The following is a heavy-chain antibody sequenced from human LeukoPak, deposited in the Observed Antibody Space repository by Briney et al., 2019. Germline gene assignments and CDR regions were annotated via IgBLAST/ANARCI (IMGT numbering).Heavy chain of an antibody. CDR1: GFTFSDYG. D-gene: IGHD6-13*01. CDR2: IWYDGSNK. V-gene: IGHV3-33*01. J-gene: IGHJ4*02. CDR3: ARDIVAAGGRYFDH. Sequence: AGGSLRLSCAASGFTFSDYGMHWARQTPGRGLEWVAAIWYDGSNKYYADSVEGRFTISRDNSKNTLYLQMNSLRGEDMALYYCARDIVAAGGRYFDHWGQGTLVTVSS.